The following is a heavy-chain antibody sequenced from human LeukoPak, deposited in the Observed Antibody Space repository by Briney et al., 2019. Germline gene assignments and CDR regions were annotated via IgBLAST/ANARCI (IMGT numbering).Heavy chain of an antibody. CDR2: TYYXSXXXN. Sequence: SQTLSLTCAISGDSVSSNSAAWNWIRQSXXXXXXXXGRTYYXSXXXNDYAXXXKXXXXINPDTSKNLFSLQLNSVTPEDTAVYYCARGKRPTGFDYWGQGTLVTVSS. D-gene: IGHD1-1*01. J-gene: IGHJ4*02. CDR3: ARGKRPTGFDY. V-gene: IGHV6-1*01. CDR1: GDSVSSNSAA.